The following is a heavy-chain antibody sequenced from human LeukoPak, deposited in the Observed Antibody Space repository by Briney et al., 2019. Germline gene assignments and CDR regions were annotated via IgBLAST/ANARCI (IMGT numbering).Heavy chain of an antibody. CDR1: GYTFTSYG. Sequence: ASVKVSCKASGYTFTSYGISWVRQAPGQGLEWMGWISAYNGNTNYAQKLQGRVTMTTDTSTSTAYLELGSLRPDDTAVYFCARARWQLVPYFDSWGQGTLVTVSS. CDR3: ARARWQLVPYFDS. CDR2: ISAYNGNT. D-gene: IGHD6-6*01. V-gene: IGHV1-18*01. J-gene: IGHJ4*02.